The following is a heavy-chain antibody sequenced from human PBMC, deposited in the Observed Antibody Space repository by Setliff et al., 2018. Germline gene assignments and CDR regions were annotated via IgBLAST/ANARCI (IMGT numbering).Heavy chain of an antibody. D-gene: IGHD1-1*01. CDR2: IYWDDDK. Sequence: SGPTLVNPTQTPTLTYSFSGFSLSTDGVSVGWIRQPPGKALEWLALIYWDDDKRYIPSLKSRLTITKDTSKNHVVLTMTNMDPVDTATYYCAHRNPSYGMAGGGPSHYFDYWGQGTLVTVSS. J-gene: IGHJ4*02. CDR3: AHRNPSYGMAGGGPSHYFDY. CDR1: GFSLSTDGVS. V-gene: IGHV2-5*02.